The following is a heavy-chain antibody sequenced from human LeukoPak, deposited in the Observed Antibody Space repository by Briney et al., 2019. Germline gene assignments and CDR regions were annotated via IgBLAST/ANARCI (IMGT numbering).Heavy chain of an antibody. CDR2: INNDGSNT. CDR1: GFTFSGYW. V-gene: IGHV3-74*01. Sequence: GGSLRLSCAASGFTFSGYWMHWVRQAPGKGLAWVSHINNDGSNTTYADSVKGRLTISRDNAKSTVYLQMNSLRAEDTAVYYCVRGADWSGHVTPSVDVWGKGTTVTVSS. J-gene: IGHJ6*04. CDR3: VRGADWSGHVTPSVDV. D-gene: IGHD3-3*01.